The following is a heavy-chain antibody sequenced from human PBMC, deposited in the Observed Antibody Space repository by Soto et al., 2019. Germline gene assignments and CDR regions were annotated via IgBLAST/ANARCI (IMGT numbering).Heavy chain of an antibody. Sequence: GGSLRLSCAASGFTFSSYAMSWVRQAPGKGLEWVSAISGSGGSTYYADSVKGRFTISRDNSKNTLYLQMNSLRAEDTAVYYCAKDLPKVVPAAQSAFDIWGQGTMVTISS. D-gene: IGHD2-2*01. J-gene: IGHJ3*02. CDR3: AKDLPKVVPAAQSAFDI. CDR1: GFTFSSYA. CDR2: ISGSGGST. V-gene: IGHV3-23*01.